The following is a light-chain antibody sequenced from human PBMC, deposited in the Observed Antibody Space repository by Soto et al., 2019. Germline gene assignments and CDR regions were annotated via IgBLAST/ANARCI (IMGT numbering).Light chain of an antibody. Sequence: EIAMTQSPATLSVSPGQRATLSCRASQNVNSNLAWYQQKPGHAPSLLMYNVSTRATGFPARFSGSGSGTEFTLTISSLQSEDSSIYYCLQHKTLHTFGQGNKLEIK. CDR2: NVS. CDR3: LQHKTLHT. V-gene: IGKV3-15*01. J-gene: IGKJ2*01. CDR1: QNVNSN.